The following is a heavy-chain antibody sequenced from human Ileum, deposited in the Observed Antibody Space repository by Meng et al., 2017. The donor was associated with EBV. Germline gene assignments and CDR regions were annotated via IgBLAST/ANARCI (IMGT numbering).Heavy chain of an antibody. CDR3: ARASYGSGSPLGESWFDP. D-gene: IGHD3-10*01. CDR1: GGSISSGGYY. Sequence: QVQLQESGPGLVKPSQTLSLTCTVSGGSISSGGYYWSWIRQHPGKGLEWIGYIHSSGSTYYNPSLRSRLTISVDTSKNQFSLKLSSVTAADTAAYYCARASYGSGSPLGESWFDPWGQGTLVTVSS. V-gene: IGHV4-31*03. J-gene: IGHJ5*02. CDR2: IHSSGST.